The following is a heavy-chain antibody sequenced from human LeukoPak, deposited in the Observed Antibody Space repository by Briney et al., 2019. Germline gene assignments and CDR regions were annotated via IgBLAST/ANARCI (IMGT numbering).Heavy chain of an antibody. CDR2: ISTSSSTT. Sequence: GGSLRLSCAASGSIPFNSYSMSWVRQAPGKGLEWVSYISTSSSTTYYADSVKGRFTLSRDNAKNSLYLQMNSLRDEDTAVYYCARGSGSYYDYWGQGTLVTVSS. J-gene: IGHJ4*02. CDR1: GSIPFNSYS. V-gene: IGHV3-48*02. D-gene: IGHD3-10*01. CDR3: ARGSGSYYDY.